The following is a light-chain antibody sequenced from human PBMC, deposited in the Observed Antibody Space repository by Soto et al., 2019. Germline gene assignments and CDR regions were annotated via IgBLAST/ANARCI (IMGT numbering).Light chain of an antibody. CDR2: DAS. CDR3: QQYNSYSPGVT. CDR1: QSISSW. Sequence: DIQMTQSPSTLSASVGDRVTITCRASQSISSWLAWYQQKPGKAPKLLIYDASSLESGVPSRFSVSGSGTEFTLTISSLQPDDFATYYCQQYNSYSPGVTFGQGTKVEIK. J-gene: IGKJ1*01. V-gene: IGKV1-5*01.